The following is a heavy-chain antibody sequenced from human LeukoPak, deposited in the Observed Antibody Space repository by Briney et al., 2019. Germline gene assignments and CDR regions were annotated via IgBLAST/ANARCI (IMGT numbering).Heavy chain of an antibody. CDR1: EFSFGSYS. CDR2: ISGSGDST. J-gene: IGHJ4*02. V-gene: IGHV3-23*01. Sequence: QSGGSLRLSCAASEFSFGSYSMNWVRQAPGKGLEWLSTISGSGDSTYYADSAKGRFTISRDNSKNTLLLQMNSLRAEDTAVYYCAKGGAGYCSSTSCLYYFDYWSQGTLVTVST. D-gene: IGHD2-2*01. CDR3: AKGGAGYCSSTSCLYYFDY.